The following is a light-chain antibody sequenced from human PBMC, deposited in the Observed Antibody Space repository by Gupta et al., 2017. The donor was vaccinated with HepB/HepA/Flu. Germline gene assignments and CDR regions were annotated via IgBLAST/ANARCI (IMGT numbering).Light chain of an antibody. CDR1: SSNIGSNY. V-gene: IGLV1-47*01. Sequence: SVPPPPPPASQSPGQRVTISCSGSSSNIGSNYVFWYQQLPGTAPKLLIYRNNQRPSGVPDRFSGSKSDTSASLAITGLRSEDEGDYYCAAWDDSLSGPVFGGGTKLTVL. CDR3: AAWDDSLSGPV. J-gene: IGLJ3*02. CDR2: RNN.